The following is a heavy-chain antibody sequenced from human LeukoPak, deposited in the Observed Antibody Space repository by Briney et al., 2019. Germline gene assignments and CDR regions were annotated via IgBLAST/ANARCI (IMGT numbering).Heavy chain of an antibody. D-gene: IGHD5-24*01. Sequence: GGSLRLSCAVSGVTFSSYSMNWVRQPPGKGLEWVSSISSSRSYIYYAYSVKGRFTTSRDNAKNSLYLQMNSLGAEDTAVYYCARTSGNSDGYNVDFWAQGTLVTASS. J-gene: IGHJ4*02. V-gene: IGHV3-21*01. CDR1: GVTFSSYS. CDR2: ISSSRSYI. CDR3: ARTSGNSDGYNVDF.